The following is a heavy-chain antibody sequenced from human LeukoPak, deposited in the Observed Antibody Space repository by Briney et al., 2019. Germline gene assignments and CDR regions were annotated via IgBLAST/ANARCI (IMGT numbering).Heavy chain of an antibody. CDR2: ISYDGSNK. Sequence: GGFLRLSCAASGFSFSSYSIHWVRQAPGKGLEWVAVISYDGSNKYYADSVKGRFTISRDNSKNTLYLQLNSLRAEDTALYYCASQNDYGDFFPPGDYWGQGTLVTVSS. D-gene: IGHD4-17*01. CDR1: GFSFSSYS. J-gene: IGHJ4*02. V-gene: IGHV3-30*04. CDR3: ASQNDYGDFFPPGDY.